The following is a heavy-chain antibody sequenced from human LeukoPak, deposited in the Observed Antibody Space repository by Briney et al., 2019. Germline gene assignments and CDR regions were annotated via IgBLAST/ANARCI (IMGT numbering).Heavy chain of an antibody. CDR1: GFTFDDYG. V-gene: IGHV3-23*01. CDR2: ISGSGGST. J-gene: IGHJ4*02. D-gene: IGHD3-10*01. Sequence: GGSLRLSCAASGFTFDDYGMSWVRQAPGKGLEWVSAISGSGGSTYYADSAKGRFTISRDNSKNTLYLQMNSLRAEDTAVYYCAKVKVTMVRGVIYYFDYWGQGTLVTVSS. CDR3: AKVKVTMVRGVIYYFDY.